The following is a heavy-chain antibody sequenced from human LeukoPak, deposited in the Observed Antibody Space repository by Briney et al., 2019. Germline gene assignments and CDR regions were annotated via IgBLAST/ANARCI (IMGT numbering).Heavy chain of an antibody. V-gene: IGHV3-53*01. Sequence: GGSLRLSCAASGFTFATYGMSWVRQAPGKGLEWVSVIYSGGSTYYADSVKGRFTISRDNSKNTLYLQMNSLRAEDTAVYYCARGVDFDWFYYFDYWGQGTLVTVSS. CDR3: ARGVDFDWFYYFDY. D-gene: IGHD3-9*01. CDR2: IYSGGST. J-gene: IGHJ4*02. CDR1: GFTFATYG.